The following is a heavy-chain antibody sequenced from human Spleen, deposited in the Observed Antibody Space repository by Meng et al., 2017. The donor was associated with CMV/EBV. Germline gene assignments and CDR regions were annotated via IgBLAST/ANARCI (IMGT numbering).Heavy chain of an antibody. J-gene: IGHJ4*02. CDR3: ARDPSLRYFDWFYDY. D-gene: IGHD3-9*01. CDR1: GFTFSNYA. CDR2: IWYDGSNK. V-gene: IGHV3-30*02. Sequence: GESLKISCAASGFTFSNYAIHWVRQAPGKGLEWVAIIWYDGSNKYYADSVKGRFTISRDISKNTLYLQMNSLRTEDTAVYYCARDPSLRYFDWFYDYWGQGTLVTVSS.